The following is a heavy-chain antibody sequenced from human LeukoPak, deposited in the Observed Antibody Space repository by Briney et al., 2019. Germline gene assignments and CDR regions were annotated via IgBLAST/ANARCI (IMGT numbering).Heavy chain of an antibody. J-gene: IGHJ4*02. D-gene: IGHD1-26*01. CDR1: GFTFTDYA. CDR2: IKQDGSAK. Sequence: GGSLRLSCAASGFTFTDYAMSWVRQTPGKGLEWVANIKQDGSAKYSVDSVKGRFTISRDNAKNSLYLQMNSLRAEDTAVYYCARAASGSYPGYFDYWGQGTLVTVSS. V-gene: IGHV3-7*01. CDR3: ARAASGSYPGYFDY.